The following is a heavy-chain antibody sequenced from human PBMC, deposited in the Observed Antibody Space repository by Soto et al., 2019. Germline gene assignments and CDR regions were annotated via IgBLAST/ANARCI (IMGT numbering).Heavy chain of an antibody. D-gene: IGHD5-18*01. Sequence: GSLRLSCAASGFTFSSYWMSWVRQAPGKGLEWVANIKQDGSEKYYVDSVKGRFTISRDNAKNSLYLQMNSLRAEDTAVYYCAREGYSYGYYYYGMDVWGQGTTVTVSS. CDR1: GFTFSSYW. CDR3: AREGYSYGYYYYGMDV. V-gene: IGHV3-7*05. CDR2: IKQDGSEK. J-gene: IGHJ6*02.